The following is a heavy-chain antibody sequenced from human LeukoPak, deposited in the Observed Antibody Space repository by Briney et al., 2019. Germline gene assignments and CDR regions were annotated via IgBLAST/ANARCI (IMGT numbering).Heavy chain of an antibody. D-gene: IGHD4-11*01. Sequence: GGSLRLSCAASGFTFSSYAMHWVRQAPGRGLEWVAVISYDGSDRYYADSVKGRFTISRDNSKNTLFLQMNSLRVEDTAVYYCARDPSPTVRYYFDYWGQGTLVAVYS. CDR2: ISYDGSDR. V-gene: IGHV3-30*04. CDR3: ARDPSPTVRYYFDY. J-gene: IGHJ4*02. CDR1: GFTFSSYA.